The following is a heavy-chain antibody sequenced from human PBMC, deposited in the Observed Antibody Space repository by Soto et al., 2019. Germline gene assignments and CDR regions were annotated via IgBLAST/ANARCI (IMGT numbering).Heavy chain of an antibody. CDR1: GYTFTSYG. CDR3: ARDHPASGNGMDV. V-gene: IGHV1-18*01. J-gene: IGHJ6*02. Sequence: QVQLVQSGAEVKKPGASVKVSCKASGYTFTSYGISWVRQAPGQGLEWMGWISAYNGNTNYAQKLQGRGTMTTDTSTSAGYMGLRSRRSDDTAVYYCARDHPASGNGMDVWGQGTTVTVSS. CDR2: ISAYNGNT.